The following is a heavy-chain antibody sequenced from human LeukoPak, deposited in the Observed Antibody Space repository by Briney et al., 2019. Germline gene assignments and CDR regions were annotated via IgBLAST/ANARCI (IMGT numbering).Heavy chain of an antibody. CDR1: GYTFTGYY. D-gene: IGHD3-16*01. V-gene: IGHV1-2*04. J-gene: IGHJ4*02. Sequence: GASVKVSCRASGYTFTGYYMHWVRQAPGRGLEWMGWINPNSGGTNYAQKFQGWVTMTRDTSISTAYMELSRLRSDDTAVYYCARGQLIASVPRYDYWGQGTLVTVSS. CDR2: INPNSGGT. CDR3: ARGQLIASVPRYDY.